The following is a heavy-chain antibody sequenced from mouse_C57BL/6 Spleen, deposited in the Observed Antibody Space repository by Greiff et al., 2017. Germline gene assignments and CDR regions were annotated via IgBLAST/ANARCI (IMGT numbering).Heavy chain of an antibody. V-gene: IGHV1-82*01. D-gene: IGHD2-4*01. CDR2: IYPGDGDT. CDR1: GYAFSSSW. CDR3: ARSVYYDYGFDY. J-gene: IGHJ2*01. Sequence: VQLQQSGPELVKPGASVKISCKASGYAFSSSWMNWVKQRPGKGLEWIGRIYPGDGDTNYNGKFKGKATLTADKSSSTAYMQLSSLTSEDSAVYFCARSVYYDYGFDYWGQGTTLTVSS.